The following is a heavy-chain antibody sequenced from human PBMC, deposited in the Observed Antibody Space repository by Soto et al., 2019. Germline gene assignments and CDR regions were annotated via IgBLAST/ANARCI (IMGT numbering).Heavy chain of an antibody. CDR3: AGNTAAGTLDY. D-gene: IGHD6-13*01. J-gene: IGHJ4*02. CDR1: GGSISSGGYY. CDR2: IYYSGST. Sequence: TLSLTCTVSGGSISSGGYYWSWIRQHPGKGLEWIGCIYYSGSTYNPSLKSRVTISVDTSKNQFSLKLSSVTAADTAVYYCAGNTAAGTLDYWGQGTLVTVSS. V-gene: IGHV4-31*03.